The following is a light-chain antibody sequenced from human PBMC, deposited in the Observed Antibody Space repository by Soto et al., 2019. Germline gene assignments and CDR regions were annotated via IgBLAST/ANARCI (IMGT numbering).Light chain of an antibody. V-gene: IGLV1-40*01. CDR2: GNS. Sequence: QSVLTQPPSVSGAPGQRVTISCSGSSSSIGAGYDVHWYQQRPGTAPKLLIFGNSNRPSGVPDRFSGSKSGTSASLTITGLQAEDEGDYYCQSYDSTLSDRYVFGSGTKLTVI. CDR1: SSSIGAGYD. J-gene: IGLJ1*01. CDR3: QSYDSTLSDRYV.